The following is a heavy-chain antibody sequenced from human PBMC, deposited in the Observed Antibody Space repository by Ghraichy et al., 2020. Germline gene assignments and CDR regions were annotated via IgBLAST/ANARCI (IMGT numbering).Heavy chain of an antibody. J-gene: IGHJ3*02. Sequence: SETLSLTCAVYGGSFSGYYWSWIRQPPGKGLEWIGEINHSGSTNYNPSLKSRVTISVDTSKNQFSLKLSSVTAADTAVYYCARGGYYGSGSNAGGRTVPHRNDAFDIWGQGTMVTVSS. CDR3: ARGGYYGSGSNAGGRTVPHRNDAFDI. D-gene: IGHD3-10*01. CDR1: GGSFSGYY. CDR2: INHSGST. V-gene: IGHV4-34*01.